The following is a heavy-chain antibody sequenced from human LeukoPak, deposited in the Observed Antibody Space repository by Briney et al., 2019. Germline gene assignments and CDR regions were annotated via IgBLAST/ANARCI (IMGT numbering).Heavy chain of an antibody. CDR3: ARDGGYYYDVFFSLGFDY. CDR2: INPNSGGT. V-gene: IGHV1-2*02. J-gene: IGHJ4*02. CDR1: GGTFSSYA. D-gene: IGHD3-22*01. Sequence: GSSVKVSCKASGGTFSSYAISWVRQAPGQGLEWMGWINPNSGGTNYAQKFQGRVTMTRDTSISTAYMELSRLRSDDTAVYYCARDGGYYYDVFFSLGFDYWGQGTLVTVSS.